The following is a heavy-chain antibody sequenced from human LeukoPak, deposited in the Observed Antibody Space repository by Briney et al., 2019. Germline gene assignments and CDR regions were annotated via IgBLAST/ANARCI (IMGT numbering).Heavy chain of an antibody. D-gene: IGHD3-16*02. CDR2: INTNTGNP. V-gene: IGHV7-4-1*02. CDR1: GYTFTSYT. Sequence: ASVKVSCKASGYTFTSYTMNWVRQAPGQGLEWMGWINTNTGNPTYAQGFTGRFVFSLDTSVSTAYLQISSLKAEDTAVYYCARDLRGNDYVWESYPLLDPWGQGTLVTDSS. CDR3: ARDLRGNDYVWESYPLLDP. J-gene: IGHJ5*02.